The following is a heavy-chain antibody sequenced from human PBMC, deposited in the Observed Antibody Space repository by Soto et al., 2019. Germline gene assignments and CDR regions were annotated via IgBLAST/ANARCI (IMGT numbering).Heavy chain of an antibody. V-gene: IGHV4-4*02. CDR3: ARTRKMITFGGVIVLNWFDP. J-gene: IGHJ5*02. CDR2: IYHSGST. D-gene: IGHD3-16*02. Sequence: SETLSLTCAVSGGSISSSNWWSWVRQPPVKGLEWIGEIYHSGSTNYNPSLKSRVTISVDKSKNQFSLKLSSVTAEDTAVYYCARTRKMITFGGVIVLNWFDPWGQGTLVTVS. CDR1: GGSISSSNW.